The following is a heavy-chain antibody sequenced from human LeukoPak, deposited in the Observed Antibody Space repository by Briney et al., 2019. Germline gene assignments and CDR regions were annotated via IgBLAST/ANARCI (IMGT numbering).Heavy chain of an antibody. Sequence: PPETLSLTCTVSGGSISSYYWSWIRQSPGEGLEWIGYIHYRGSTNYNPSLKSRVTISVDTSKNQFSLKLSSLTAADTAVYYCTRSVLGYSYGLHIDYWGQGTLVTVSS. CDR3: TRSVLGYSYGLHIDY. V-gene: IGHV4-59*01. J-gene: IGHJ4*02. D-gene: IGHD5-18*01. CDR2: IHYRGST. CDR1: GGSISSYY.